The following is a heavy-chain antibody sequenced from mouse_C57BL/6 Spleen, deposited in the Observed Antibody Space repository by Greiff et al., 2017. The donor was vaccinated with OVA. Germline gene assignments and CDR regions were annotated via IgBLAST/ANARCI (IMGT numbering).Heavy chain of an antibody. Sequence: VQLQQSGPELVKPGASVKISCKASGYTFTDYYMNWVKQSHGKSLEWIGDINPNNGGTSYNQKFKGKATLTVDKSSSTAYMELRSLTSEDSAVYCCARDLDYWGQGTTLTVSS. CDR2: INPNNGGT. CDR3: ARDLDY. V-gene: IGHV1-26*01. J-gene: IGHJ2*01. CDR1: GYTFTDYY.